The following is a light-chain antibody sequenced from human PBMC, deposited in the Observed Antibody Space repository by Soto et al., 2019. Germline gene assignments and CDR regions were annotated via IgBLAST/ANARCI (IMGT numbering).Light chain of an antibody. J-gene: IGKJ2*01. CDR2: GAS. Sequence: EIVMMPSPSPLSVSPGERATRPCRSSQSVSSNLGWYQHKPGQAPRLLIYGASTRATGIPARFSGSGSGTEFTLTISGLQSEAFAVYYCQQYNDWPPGYTFGQGTKVDIK. CDR3: QQYNDWPPGYT. CDR1: QSVSSN. V-gene: IGKV3-15*01.